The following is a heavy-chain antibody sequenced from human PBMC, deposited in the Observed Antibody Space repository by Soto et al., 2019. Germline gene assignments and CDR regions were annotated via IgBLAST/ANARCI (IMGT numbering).Heavy chain of an antibody. J-gene: IGHJ4*02. V-gene: IGHV3-49*03. Sequence: GGSLRLSCTTSGFTFGDYAMSWFRQAPGKGLEWVGFIRSKARGGTTEHAASVKGRLTISRDDSKSIAYLQMNSLKTEDTAVYYCTRDVLPYYFDSSTYNPGYWGQGTLVTVSS. CDR2: IRSKARGGTT. CDR1: GFTFGDYA. CDR3: TRDVLPYYFDSSTYNPGY. D-gene: IGHD3-22*01.